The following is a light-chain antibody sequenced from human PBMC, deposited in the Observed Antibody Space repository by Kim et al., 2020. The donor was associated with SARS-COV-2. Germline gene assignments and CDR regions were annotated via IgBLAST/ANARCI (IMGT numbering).Light chain of an antibody. CDR1: QSVSSS. CDR3: QQYNNWPRGT. V-gene: IGKV3-15*01. CDR2: GAS. J-gene: IGKJ1*01. Sequence: PGERATLSCRASQSVSSSLAWYQQKPGQAPRLLIYGASTRATGIPARFSGNGSGTEFTLTISSLQSEDFAVYYCQQYNNWPRGTFGQGTKVDIK.